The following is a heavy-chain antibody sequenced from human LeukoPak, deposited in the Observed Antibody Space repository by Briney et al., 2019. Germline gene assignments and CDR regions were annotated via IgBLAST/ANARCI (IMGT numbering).Heavy chain of an antibody. CDR1: GGSISSGGYS. CDR2: IYHSGST. V-gene: IGHV4-30-2*01. Sequence: SQTLSLTCAVSGGSISSGGYSWSWIRQPPGKGLEWIGYIYHSGSTYYNPSPKSRVTISVDRSKNQFSLKLSSVTAADTAVYYCARGAYCGGDCYPYYFDYWGQGTLVTVSS. J-gene: IGHJ4*02. D-gene: IGHD2-21*02. CDR3: ARGAYCGGDCYPYYFDY.